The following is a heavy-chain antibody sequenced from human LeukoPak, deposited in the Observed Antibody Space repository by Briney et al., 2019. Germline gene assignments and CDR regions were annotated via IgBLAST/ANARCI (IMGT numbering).Heavy chain of an antibody. J-gene: IGHJ4*02. V-gene: IGHV3-7*01. D-gene: IGHD4-23*01. Sequence: GVSLRLSCAASGFSFRTYRMSGVRQAPGKGLEGVANIKDDGGEKYYVDSVKGRFTIPRDNTNNSLYLQLNSLTADDTAVYYCGVTVRRNPFDYWGQGTRVTVSS. CDR1: GFSFRTYR. CDR3: GVTVRRNPFDY. CDR2: IKDDGGEK.